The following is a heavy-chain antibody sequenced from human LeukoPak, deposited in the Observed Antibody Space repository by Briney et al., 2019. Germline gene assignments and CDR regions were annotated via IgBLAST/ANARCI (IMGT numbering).Heavy chain of an antibody. Sequence: GASVKVSCKASGYTFISYDINWVRQATGQGLEWMGWLNPNSGNTGYAQKFQGRVTMTRNTSISTVYMELSNLRFEDTAVYYCVRAPAGLETYYFDYWGQGTLVTVSS. CDR3: VRAPAGLETYYFDY. CDR1: GYTFISYD. V-gene: IGHV1-8*01. CDR2: LNPNSGNT. D-gene: IGHD2-2*01. J-gene: IGHJ4*02.